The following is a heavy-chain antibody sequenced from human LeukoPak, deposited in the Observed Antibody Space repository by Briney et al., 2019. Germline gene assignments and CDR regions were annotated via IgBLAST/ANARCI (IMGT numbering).Heavy chain of an antibody. CDR1: GFTFSNAW. CDR3: TTNYGDYEGWFDP. CDR2: IKSKTDGGTT. Sequence: GGSLRLSCAASGFTFSNAWMSWVRQAPGKGLEWVGRIKSKTDGGTTDYAEPVKGRFTISRDDSKNTLYLQMNSLKTEDTAVYYCTTNYGDYEGWFDPWGQGTLVTVSS. V-gene: IGHV3-15*01. D-gene: IGHD4-17*01. J-gene: IGHJ5*02.